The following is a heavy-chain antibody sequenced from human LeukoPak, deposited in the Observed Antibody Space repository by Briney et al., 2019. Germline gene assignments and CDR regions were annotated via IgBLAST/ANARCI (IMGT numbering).Heavy chain of an antibody. CDR2: INPNNGGT. J-gene: IGHJ4*02. CDR1: GYTFTGYY. D-gene: IGHD5-12*01. CDR3: ARDKYTGYETFDY. Sequence: ASVKLSCKASGYTFTGYYIHWVRLAPGQGLEWMGWINPNNGGTNYAQKFQGRVTMTRDTSISTAYMELNRLTSDDTAVYYCARDKYTGYETFDYWGQGTPVTVSS. V-gene: IGHV1-2*02.